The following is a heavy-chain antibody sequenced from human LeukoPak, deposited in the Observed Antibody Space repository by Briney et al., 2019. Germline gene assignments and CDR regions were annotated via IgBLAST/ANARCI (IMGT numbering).Heavy chain of an antibody. Sequence: PGTLSLTRALSLASLSHYHWNWFRQPPGKGLEWIASVFDNEDANYNPSIQSRVTISLDTSKSHVSLRLTSVTAADTAVYFCAKGETVTTSPFDYWGQGILVTVSS. CDR2: VFDNEDA. CDR1: LASLSHYH. V-gene: IGHV4-59*01. CDR3: AKGETVTTSPFDY. J-gene: IGHJ4*02. D-gene: IGHD4-17*01.